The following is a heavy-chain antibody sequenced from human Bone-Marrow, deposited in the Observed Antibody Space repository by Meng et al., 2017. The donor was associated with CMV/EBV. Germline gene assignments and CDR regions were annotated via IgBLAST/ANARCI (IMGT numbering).Heavy chain of an antibody. CDR1: GYIFTSYW. CDR3: ARHSDPLSRVELLYVDY. V-gene: IGHV5-51*01. J-gene: IGHJ4*02. Sequence: GGSLRLSCMGSGYIFTSYWIGWVRQMPGKGLEWVGIIYPGDSDTRYSPSYQGQVTISADRSISTAYLQWSSLKASDTAMYYCARHSDPLSRVELLYVDYWGQGTLVTVSS. CDR2: IYPGDSDT. D-gene: IGHD1-26*01.